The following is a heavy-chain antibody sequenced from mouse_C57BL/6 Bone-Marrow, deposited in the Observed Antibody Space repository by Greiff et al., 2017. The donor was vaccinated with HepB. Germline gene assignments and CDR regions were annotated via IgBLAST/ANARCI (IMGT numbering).Heavy chain of an antibody. J-gene: IGHJ4*01. Sequence: EVQLVESGGGLVKPGGSLKLSCAASGFTFSSYAMSWVRQTPEKRLEWVATISDGGSYTYYPDNVKGRFTISRDNAKNNLYLQMSHLKSEDTAMYYCARASLAMDYWGQGTSVTVSS. CDR1: GFTFSSYA. V-gene: IGHV5-4*01. D-gene: IGHD3-1*01. CDR3: ARASLAMDY. CDR2: ISDGGSYT.